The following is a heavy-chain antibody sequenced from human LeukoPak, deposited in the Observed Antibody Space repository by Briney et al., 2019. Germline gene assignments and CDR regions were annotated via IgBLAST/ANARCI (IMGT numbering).Heavy chain of an antibody. V-gene: IGHV1-2*02. CDR3: AKLTLGYCSGGSCYSGRWYFDY. J-gene: IGHJ4*02. D-gene: IGHD2-15*01. Sequence: ASVKVSCKASGYTFTGYYMHWVRQAPGQGLEWMGWINPNSGGTNYAQKFQGRVTMTRDTSISTAYMELSRLRSDDTAVYYCAKLTLGYCSGGSCYSGRWYFDYWGQGTLVTVSS. CDR2: INPNSGGT. CDR1: GYTFTGYY.